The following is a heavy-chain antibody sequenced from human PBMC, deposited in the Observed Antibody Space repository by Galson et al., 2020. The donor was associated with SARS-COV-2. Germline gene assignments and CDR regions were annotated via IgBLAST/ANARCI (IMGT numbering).Heavy chain of an antibody. CDR3: VKDIGDYYDTSGYYGAFDL. V-gene: IGHV3-9*01. Sequence: GGSLRLSCAASPFTFEHYAMHWVRQAPGKGLEWVSGINWNSGSIGYADSVKGRFTISRDNANNSLYLQMNSLRAEDTALYYCVKDIGDYYDTSGYYGAFDLWGQGTLVTVS. CDR2: INWNSGSI. CDR1: PFTFEHYA. J-gene: IGHJ3*01. D-gene: IGHD3-22*01.